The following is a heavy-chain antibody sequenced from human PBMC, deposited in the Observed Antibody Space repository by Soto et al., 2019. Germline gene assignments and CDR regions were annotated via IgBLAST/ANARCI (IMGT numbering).Heavy chain of an antibody. Sequence: PSETLSLTCAVSGGSISNTHWWSWVRQSPGKGLEWIGEIHQSGSTNYNLSLKSRVIISVDKSKSQFSLRLTSVTAADTAVYYSAQVDDSWLQFNDWGPGTLVTVYS. CDR2: IHQSGST. V-gene: IGHV4-4*02. D-gene: IGHD5-12*01. CDR1: GGSISNTHW. CDR3: AQVDDSWLQFND. J-gene: IGHJ4*02.